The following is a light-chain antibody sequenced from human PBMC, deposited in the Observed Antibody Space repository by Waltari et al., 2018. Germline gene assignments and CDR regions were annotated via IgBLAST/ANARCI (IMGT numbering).Light chain of an antibody. CDR2: AAS. CDR3: QQYDGLVVT. V-gene: IGKV3-20*01. CDR1: QYITGGW. Sequence: EIVLPQSPGTLSLSPGERVILSCMASQYITGGWMTWYHQKPGQAPRLLIYAASTRAPGVPDRFSGRGSGTDFTLTISRLEPEDSGVYYCQQYDGLVVTFGGGTKVEIK. J-gene: IGKJ4*01.